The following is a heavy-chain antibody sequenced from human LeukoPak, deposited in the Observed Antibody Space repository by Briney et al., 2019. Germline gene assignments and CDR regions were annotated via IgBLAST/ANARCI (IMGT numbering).Heavy chain of an antibody. CDR1: GYSFTDYY. D-gene: IGHD3-3*01. CDR3: ARADFIDAGPYLIGP. J-gene: IGHJ5*02. Sequence: ASVRASCKTSGYSFTDYYIHWVRQAPGQGLEWMGWINTKSGRTSSARKFQGRVTMTRDPSITTVHMDMAWLTSDDTAIYFCARADFIDAGPYLIGPWGQGTLVTVSS. V-gene: IGHV1-2*02. CDR2: INTKSGRT.